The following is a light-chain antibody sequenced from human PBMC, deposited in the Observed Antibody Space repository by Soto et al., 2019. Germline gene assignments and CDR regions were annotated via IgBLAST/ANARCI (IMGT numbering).Light chain of an antibody. Sequence: QSVLTQPASVSGSPGQSITIYCTGTVSDVGGYDSVSWYQIHPGRAPKLIIYGVNNRPSGVSNRFSASKSADTASLTISGLQAEGEANYYCCSYTTSTTYVFGTGTKVTVL. J-gene: IGLJ1*01. V-gene: IGLV2-14*03. CDR1: VSDVGGYDS. CDR2: GVN. CDR3: CSYTTSTTYV.